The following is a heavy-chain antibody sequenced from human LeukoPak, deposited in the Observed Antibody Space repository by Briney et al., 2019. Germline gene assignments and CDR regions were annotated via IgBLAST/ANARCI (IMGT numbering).Heavy chain of an antibody. Sequence: PGRSLRLSCAASGFTFSSYAMHWVRQAPGKGLEWVSSISSSSSYIYYADSVKGRFTISRDNAKNSLYLQMNSLRAEDTAVYYCARDGPAANPPVWYFDLWGRGTLVTVSS. CDR1: GFTFSSYA. CDR2: ISSSSSYI. D-gene: IGHD2-2*01. CDR3: ARDGPAANPPVWYFDL. J-gene: IGHJ2*01. V-gene: IGHV3-21*01.